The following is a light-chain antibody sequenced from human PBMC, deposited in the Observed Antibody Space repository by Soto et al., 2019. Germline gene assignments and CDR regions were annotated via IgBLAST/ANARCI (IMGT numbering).Light chain of an antibody. CDR2: DAS. CDR1: QDISNY. CDR3: QPYDNLPPYT. Sequence: DIQMTQSPSSLSASVGDRVTITGQASQDISNYLNWYQQKPGKAPKLLIYDASNLETGVPSRFSGSEYGTDFTFTISSLQPEAIETYYCQPYDNLPPYTFGQGTKLEIK. J-gene: IGKJ2*01. V-gene: IGKV1-33*01.